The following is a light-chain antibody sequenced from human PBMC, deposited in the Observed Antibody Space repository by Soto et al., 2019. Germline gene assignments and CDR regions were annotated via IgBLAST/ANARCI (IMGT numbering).Light chain of an antibody. CDR1: QSVSPTA. V-gene: IGKV3-20*01. CDR2: GAS. Sequence: SVVTQSPGTLSLSPGGRATLPCMASQSVSPTALAWYQHKPGQSPRLLIYGASFRAPGTPERFSGSGAGTVFTLTISRLEPGDFAVYYCQQYDNSRTFGQGTKVDIK. CDR3: QQYDNSRT. J-gene: IGKJ1*01.